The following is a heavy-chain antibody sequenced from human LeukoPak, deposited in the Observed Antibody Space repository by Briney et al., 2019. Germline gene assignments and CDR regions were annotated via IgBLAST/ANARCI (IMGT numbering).Heavy chain of an antibody. V-gene: IGHV3-21*01. D-gene: IGHD6-6*01. CDR1: GFSFSSYR. CDR2: ISSNNGYI. J-gene: IGHJ4*02. Sequence: GGSLRLSCAASGFSFSSYRMNWVRQAPGKGLEWVASISSNNGYIYYADSVKGRFTISRDNGENSLHLQMNSLRAEDAAVYYCARDHCTRKSIAFADWGQGTLVTVSS. CDR3: ARDHCTRKSIAFAD.